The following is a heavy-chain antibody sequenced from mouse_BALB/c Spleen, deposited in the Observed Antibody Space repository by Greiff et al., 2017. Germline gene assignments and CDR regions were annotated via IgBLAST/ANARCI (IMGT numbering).Heavy chain of an antibody. D-gene: IGHD1-2*01. CDR3: ARVDYYGYVAY. V-gene: IGHV5-15*02. CDR2: ISNLAYSI. CDR1: GFTFSDYG. Sequence: EVKLMESGGGLVQPGGSRKLSCAASGFTFSDYGMAWVRQAPGKGPEWVAFISNLAYSIYYADTVTGRFTISRENAKNTLYLEMSSLRSEDTAMYYCARVDYYGYVAYWGQGTLVTVSA. J-gene: IGHJ3*01.